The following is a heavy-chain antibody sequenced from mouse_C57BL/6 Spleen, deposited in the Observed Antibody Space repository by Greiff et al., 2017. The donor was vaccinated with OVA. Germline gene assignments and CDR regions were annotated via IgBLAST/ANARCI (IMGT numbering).Heavy chain of an antibody. J-gene: IGHJ4*01. CDR3: ARYFDYVGDGYAMDY. Sequence: VQLQQSGPELVKPGASVKISCKASGYSFTGYYMNWVKQSPEKSLEWIGEINPSTGGTTYNQKFKAKATLTVDKSSSTAYMQLKSLTSEDSTVYYCARYFDYVGDGYAMDYWGQGTSVTVSS. CDR2: INPSTGGT. D-gene: IGHD2-4*01. CDR1: GYSFTGYY. V-gene: IGHV1-42*01.